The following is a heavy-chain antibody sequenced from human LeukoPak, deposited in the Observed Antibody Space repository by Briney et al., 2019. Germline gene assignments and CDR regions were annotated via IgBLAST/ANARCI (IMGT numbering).Heavy chain of an antibody. J-gene: IGHJ4*02. CDR3: TREDYYYASGY. CDR1: GFIFTDHY. D-gene: IGHD3-10*01. CDR2: ISSSGDII. Sequence: PGRSLRLSCAASGFIFTDHYMSWVRLAPGKGLEWVSYISSSGDIIYYADSVKGRFTVSRDNARKSVFLQMNSLISDDTAVYYCTREDYYYASGYWGQGTLVTVSS. V-gene: IGHV3-11*01.